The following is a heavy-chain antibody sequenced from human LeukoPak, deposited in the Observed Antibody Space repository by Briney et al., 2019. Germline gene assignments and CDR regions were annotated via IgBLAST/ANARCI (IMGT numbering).Heavy chain of an antibody. Sequence: SQTLSLTCTVSGGSISSGGYYWGWIRQHPGKGLEWFGYIYYSGSTYYNPSLKSRVTISVDTSKNQFSLKLSSVTAADTAAYYCARAVVAGDSFDYWGQGTLVTVSS. CDR3: ARAVVAGDSFDY. CDR1: GGSISSGGYY. V-gene: IGHV4-31*03. CDR2: IYYSGST. D-gene: IGHD4-17*01. J-gene: IGHJ4*02.